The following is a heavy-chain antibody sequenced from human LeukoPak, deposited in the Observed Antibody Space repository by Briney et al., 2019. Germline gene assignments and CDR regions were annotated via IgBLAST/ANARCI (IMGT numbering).Heavy chain of an antibody. D-gene: IGHD3-10*01. V-gene: IGHV4-4*02. CDR1: XXSXXSSNX. CDR3: AXXWXTMVRGTWXDP. Sequence: SGTLSXTCAVSXXSXXSSNXXXXXXQPXXKGLEWIGEIXXSGSTNYXXXXXSRVTISVDKSKXQFSLKLSSVTAXDTAVYYXAXXWXTMVRGTWXDPWGXGTLVTVSS. J-gene: IGHJ5*02. CDR2: IXXSGST.